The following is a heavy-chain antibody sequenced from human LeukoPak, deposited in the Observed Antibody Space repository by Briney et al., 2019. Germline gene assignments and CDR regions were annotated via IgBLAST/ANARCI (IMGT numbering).Heavy chain of an antibody. D-gene: IGHD2-15*01. CDR3: ARDLASGGGYYGPDY. Sequence: GGSLRLSCAASGFTFSSYAMSWVRQAPGKGLEWVSAISGSGGSTYYADSVKGRFTISRDNSKNTLYLQMNSLRAEDTAVYYCARDLASGGGYYGPDYWGQGTLVTVSS. CDR2: ISGSGGST. CDR1: GFTFSSYA. J-gene: IGHJ4*02. V-gene: IGHV3-23*01.